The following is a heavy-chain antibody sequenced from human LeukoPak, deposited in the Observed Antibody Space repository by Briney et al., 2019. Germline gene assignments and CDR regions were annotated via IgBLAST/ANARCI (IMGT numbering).Heavy chain of an antibody. CDR2: IPYDGSNK. V-gene: IGHV3-30*04. Sequence: PGRSLRLSRAASGFTFSSYAVHWVRQAPGKGLEWVAVIPYDGSNKYYADSVKGRFTISRDNSKNTLYLQMNSLRAEDTAVYYCARVLNVLLWFGELFPDYWGQGTLVTVSS. CDR3: ARVLNVLLWFGELFPDY. CDR1: GFTFSSYA. D-gene: IGHD3-10*01. J-gene: IGHJ4*02.